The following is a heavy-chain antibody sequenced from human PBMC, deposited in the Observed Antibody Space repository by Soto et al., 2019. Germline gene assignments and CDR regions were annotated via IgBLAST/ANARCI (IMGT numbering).Heavy chain of an antibody. D-gene: IGHD3-3*01. J-gene: IGHJ3*02. Sequence: QLHLVQSGAVVKKPGASVTVSCSASGYPVSAYYMHWVRQAPGRGLEWMGGINPATGAAKYTQTFQGRVTKTSDTSTSTVLMGLSGLTSEDPAVFYCARGGGVGVAGSAAFDMWGQGTLVTVSS. CDR1: GYPVSAYY. CDR2: INPATGAA. CDR3: ARGGGVGVAGSAAFDM. V-gene: IGHV1-2*02.